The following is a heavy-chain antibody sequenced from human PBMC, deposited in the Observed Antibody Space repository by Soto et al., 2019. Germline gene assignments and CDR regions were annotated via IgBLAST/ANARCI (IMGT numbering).Heavy chain of an antibody. J-gene: IGHJ3*02. Sequence: SETLSLTCTVSGGSISSSSSYWGWIRQPPGKGLEWVGSIYYLGNTYYNPSLGSRVTISVDTSKNQFSLKLRSVTAADTVVFFCAGDPGRAGMVVTANVFAFDIWGQGTMVTVSS. CDR1: GGSISSSSSY. V-gene: IGHV4-39*02. D-gene: IGHD2-21*02. CDR2: IYYLGNT. CDR3: AGDPGRAGMVVTANVFAFDI.